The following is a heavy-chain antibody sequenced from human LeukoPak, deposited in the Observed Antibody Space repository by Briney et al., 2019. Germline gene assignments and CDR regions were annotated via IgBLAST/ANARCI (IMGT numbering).Heavy chain of an antibody. V-gene: IGHV1-69*06. D-gene: IGHD3-22*01. CDR2: IIPIFGTT. CDR1: GGTFSSYA. J-gene: IGHJ5*02. Sequence: SVKVSCKASGGTFSSYAISWVRQAPGQGLEWMGGIIPIFGTTNYAQKFQDRVTITADKSTSTAYMELSSLRSEDTAVYYCARDQYYDSKGWFDPWGQGTLVTVSS. CDR3: ARDQYYDSKGWFDP.